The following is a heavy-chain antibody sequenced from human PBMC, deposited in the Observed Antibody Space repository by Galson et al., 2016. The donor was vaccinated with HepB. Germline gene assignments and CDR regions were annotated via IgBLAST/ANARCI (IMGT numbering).Heavy chain of an antibody. CDR1: GFNFGNYA. CDR3: VKDFYGSGSYFSVGHDH. D-gene: IGHD3-10*01. V-gene: IGHV3-23*01. CDR2: IKGGRASP. Sequence: SLRLSCAASGFNFGNYAMNWVRQAPGKGPEWVSSIKGGRASPKYADSVTGRFTISRDNTHNTLHLQMNSLRAEDTAVYYCVKDFYGSGSYFSVGHDHWGQGTLVTVSS. J-gene: IGHJ4*02.